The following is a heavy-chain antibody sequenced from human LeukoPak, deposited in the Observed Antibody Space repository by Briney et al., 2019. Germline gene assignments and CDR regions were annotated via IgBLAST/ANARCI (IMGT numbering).Heavy chain of an antibody. V-gene: IGHV4-30-2*01. CDR3: ARVIGAKTGYYFDY. D-gene: IGHD3-16*02. CDR2: IYHSGST. CDR1: GGSISSGGYS. J-gene: IGHJ4*02. Sequence: SQTLSLTCAVSGGSISSGGYSWSWLRQPPGKGLEWIGYIYHSGSTYYNPSLKSRVTMSVDRSKNQFSLKLSSVTAADTAVYYCARVIGAKTGYYFDYWGQGTLVTVSS.